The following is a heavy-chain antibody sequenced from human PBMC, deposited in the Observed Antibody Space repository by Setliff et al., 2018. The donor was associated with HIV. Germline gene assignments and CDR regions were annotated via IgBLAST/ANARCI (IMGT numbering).Heavy chain of an antibody. D-gene: IGHD2-21*02. J-gene: IGHJ2*01. V-gene: IGHV1-2*06. CDR3: ARDSRGVVTLNWYFDL. CDR2: INPNSGGT. CDR1: GYTFTGYY. Sequence: GASVKVSCKASGYTFTGYYMHWVRQAPGQGLEWMGRINPNSGGTNYAQKFQGRVTMTRDTPISTAYMELSRLRSDDTAVYYCARDSRGVVTLNWYFDLWGRGTLVTVSS.